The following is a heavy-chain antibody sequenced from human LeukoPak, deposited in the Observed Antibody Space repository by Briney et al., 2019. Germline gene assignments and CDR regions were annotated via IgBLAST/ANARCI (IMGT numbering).Heavy chain of an antibody. V-gene: IGHV3-23*01. J-gene: IGHJ4*02. CDR2: ISGSGGST. Sequence: GGSLRLSCAASGFTFSSYAMSWVRQAPGKGLEWVSAISGSGGSTYYADSVKGRFTISRDNSKNTLYLQMNSLRAEDTAVYYCAKARHYAYVWGSYRPDAFDYWGQGTLVTVSS. D-gene: IGHD3-16*02. CDR3: AKARHYAYVWGSYRPDAFDY. CDR1: GFTFSSYA.